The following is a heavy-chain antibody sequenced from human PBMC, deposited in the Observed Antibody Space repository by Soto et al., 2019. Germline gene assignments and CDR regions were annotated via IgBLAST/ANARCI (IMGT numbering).Heavy chain of an antibody. CDR1: GYTFTNYR. CDR2: ISYDSTKT. D-gene: IGHD1-26*01. J-gene: IGHJ6*02. Sequence: GESLKISCKASGYTFTNYRIGWVRQGPGNGLEWVAFISYDSTKTYYADSVKGRFTISRDNSNSALYVQMNSLTGEDTAVYYCARTRSAWSDFHYYSLDVWGQGTTVTVSS. CDR3: ARTRSAWSDFHYYSLDV. V-gene: IGHV3-30*03.